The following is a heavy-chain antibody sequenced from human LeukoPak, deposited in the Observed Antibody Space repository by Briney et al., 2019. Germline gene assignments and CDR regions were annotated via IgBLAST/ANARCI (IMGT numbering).Heavy chain of an antibody. CDR2: ISWNSGSI. CDR3: AKDGGGDYVWGSYRSTRAFDI. Sequence: PGGSLRLSCAASGFTFDEYAMHWVRQAPGKGPEWVSGISWNSGSIGYADSVKGRFTISRDNARNSLYLQMNSLRAEDTALYYCAKDGGGDYVWGSYRSTRAFDIWGQGTMVTVSS. D-gene: IGHD3-16*02. V-gene: IGHV3-9*01. CDR1: GFTFDEYA. J-gene: IGHJ3*02.